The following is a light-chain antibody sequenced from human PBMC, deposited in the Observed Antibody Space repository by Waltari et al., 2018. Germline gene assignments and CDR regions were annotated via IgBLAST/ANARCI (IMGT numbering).Light chain of an antibody. Sequence: QSVLTQPPSVSAAPGQKVTISCSGSTSNIGDNYVSWDQHFPGAAPKVLIYGDNKRTTGTPDRFSASRSGTSATLDITGLQTGDEADYFCGTWDNTLSPVFGGGTTVTVL. CDR1: TSNIGDNY. CDR3: GTWDNTLSPV. CDR2: GDN. J-gene: IGLJ2*01. V-gene: IGLV1-51*02.